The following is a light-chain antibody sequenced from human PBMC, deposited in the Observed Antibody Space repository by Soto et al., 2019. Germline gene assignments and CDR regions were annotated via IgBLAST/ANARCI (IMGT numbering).Light chain of an antibody. CDR1: QGISSY. J-gene: IGKJ3*01. Sequence: DIPLTQSPSFLSASVGDRVNITCRASQGISSYLAWYQQKTREATKRLIYGASTLQSGVPSRFSGSGSGTEFALTISSLQPEDFATYFCQRFYSNPTFAPGTKVDIK. CDR3: QRFYSNPT. V-gene: IGKV1-9*01. CDR2: GAS.